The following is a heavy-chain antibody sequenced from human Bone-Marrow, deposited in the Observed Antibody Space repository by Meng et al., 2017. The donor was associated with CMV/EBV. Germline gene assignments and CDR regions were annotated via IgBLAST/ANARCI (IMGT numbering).Heavy chain of an antibody. Sequence: GESLKISCTASGFNFDDYGMSWVRQVPGKGLEWVAGINWQGDRTDYADSVKGRFTISRDNAKNSLYLQMNSLRDDDAALYYCARVAGGCSPENCYRWYLAYWGQGYRVNGAS. V-gene: IGHV3-20*04. J-gene: IGHJ4*02. CDR3: ARVAGGCSPENCYRWYLAY. D-gene: IGHD2-2*02. CDR1: GFNFDDYG. CDR2: INWQGDRT.